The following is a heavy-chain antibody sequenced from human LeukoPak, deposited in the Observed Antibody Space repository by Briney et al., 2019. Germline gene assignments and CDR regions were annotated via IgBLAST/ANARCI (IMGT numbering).Heavy chain of an antibody. CDR1: GGTISSYY. V-gene: IGHV4-4*07. CDR2: IYTSGST. D-gene: IGHD3-9*01. Sequence: PSETLSLTCTVSGGTISSYYWSWIRQPAGKGLEWIGRIYTSGSTNYNPSLKSRVTMSVDTSKNQFSLKLSSVTAADTAVYYCARAHYDILTGGAFDIWGQGTMVTVSS. J-gene: IGHJ3*02. CDR3: ARAHYDILTGGAFDI.